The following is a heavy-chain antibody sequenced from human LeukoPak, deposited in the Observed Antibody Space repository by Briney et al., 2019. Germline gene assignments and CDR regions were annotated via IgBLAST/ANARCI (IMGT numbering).Heavy chain of an antibody. CDR1: GYTFTGYY. D-gene: IGHD3-16*01. CDR3: ARGGLYYVWDAFDI. V-gene: IGHV1-2*02. Sequence: ASVKVSCKASGYTFTGYYMHWVRQAPGQGLERMGWINPNSGGTNYAQKFQGRVTMTRDTSISTAYMELSRLRSDDTAVYYCARGGLYYVWDAFDIWDQGTMVTVSS. CDR2: INPNSGGT. J-gene: IGHJ3*02.